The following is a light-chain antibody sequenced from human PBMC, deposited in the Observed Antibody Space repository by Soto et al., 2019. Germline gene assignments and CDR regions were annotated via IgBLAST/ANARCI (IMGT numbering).Light chain of an antibody. Sequence: QYVLTQPASVSGSPGQSITISCTGSSSDVGRYNLVSWYQQHPGKAPKLIIYEDIERPSGVSNRFSGSKSGNTASLTISGLQTEDEADYYCCSYAGGTSVVFGGGTKVTVL. CDR1: SSDVGRYNL. V-gene: IGLV2-23*01. CDR2: EDI. CDR3: CSYAGGTSVV. J-gene: IGLJ2*01.